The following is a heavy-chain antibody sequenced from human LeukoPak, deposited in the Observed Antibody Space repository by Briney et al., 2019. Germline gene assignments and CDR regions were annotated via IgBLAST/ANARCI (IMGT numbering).Heavy chain of an antibody. V-gene: IGHV3-30-3*01. D-gene: IGHD1-1*01. J-gene: IGHJ3*02. CDR3: ARGYNSDDAFDI. CDR1: GFTFSSYA. Sequence: GGSLRLSCAASGFTFSSYAMHWVRQAPGKGLEWVAAISHDGSNKYYADSVKGRFTISRDNSKNTMYLQMTSLRTADTAVYYCARGYNSDDAFDIWGQGTMVTVSS. CDR2: ISHDGSNK.